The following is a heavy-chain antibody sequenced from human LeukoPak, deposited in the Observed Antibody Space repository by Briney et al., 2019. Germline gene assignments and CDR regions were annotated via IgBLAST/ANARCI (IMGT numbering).Heavy chain of an antibody. J-gene: IGHJ4*02. Sequence: ASVKVSCKASGYTFTSYDINWVRQATGQGLEWMGWMNPNSGNTGYAQKFQGRVTMTRNTSISTAYMELSSLRPEDTAVYYCARGRRSKYYDFWSGSLSFFDYWGQGTLVTVSS. CDR1: GYTFTSYD. V-gene: IGHV1-8*01. CDR3: ARGRRSKYYDFWSGSLSFFDY. D-gene: IGHD3-3*01. CDR2: MNPNSGNT.